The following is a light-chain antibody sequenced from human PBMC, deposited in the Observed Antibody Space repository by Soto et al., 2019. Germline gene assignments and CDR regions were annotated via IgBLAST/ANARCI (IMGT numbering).Light chain of an antibody. J-gene: IGLJ1*01. V-gene: IGLV2-18*02. CDR1: RSDIGSYNR. CDR3: SSFTTSDTYV. CDR2: DVN. Sequence: QSALTQPPSVSGSPGQSVTISCTGTRSDIGSYNRVSWYQQPPGAAPKLIICDVNNRPSGVPERFSGSKSGNTASLTIFGLQAEDEADYYCSSFTTSDTYVFGTGTHLTVL.